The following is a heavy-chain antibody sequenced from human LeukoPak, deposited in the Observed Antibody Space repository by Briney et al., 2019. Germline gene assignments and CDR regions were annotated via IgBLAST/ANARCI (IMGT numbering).Heavy chain of an antibody. CDR2: ISGSGVTT. Sequence: GGSLRLSCAASGFTFSSYAMSWVRQAPGKGLEWVSAISGSGVTTYYADSVKGRFTISRDNSKNTLYLQMNSLRAEDTAVYYCAKGPGRYCSGGSCYSDYWGQGTLVTVSS. J-gene: IGHJ4*02. CDR1: GFTFSSYA. V-gene: IGHV3-23*01. D-gene: IGHD2-15*01. CDR3: AKGPGRYCSGGSCYSDY.